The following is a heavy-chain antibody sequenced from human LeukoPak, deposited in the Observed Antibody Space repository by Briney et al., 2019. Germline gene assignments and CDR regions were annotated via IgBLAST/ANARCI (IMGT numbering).Heavy chain of an antibody. CDR1: GYTLSSYA. J-gene: IGHJ4*02. D-gene: IGHD3-22*01. CDR2: ISYDGSNK. Sequence: PETSLRLSCAASGYTLSSYAMHWVRQAPGKGLEWVAVISYDGSNKYYADSVKGRFTISRDNSKNTLYLQMNSLRAEDTAVYYCARDSSYDSSVLLGYWGQETLVTVSS. CDR3: ARDSSYDSSVLLGY. V-gene: IGHV3-30-3*01.